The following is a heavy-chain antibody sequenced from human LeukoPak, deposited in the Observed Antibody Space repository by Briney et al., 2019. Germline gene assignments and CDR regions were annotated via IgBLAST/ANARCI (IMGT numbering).Heavy chain of an antibody. J-gene: IGHJ4*02. V-gene: IGHV4-38-2*01. CDR2: IYHTGST. CDR1: GYSISSGNY. Sequence: SETLSLTCAVSGYSISSGNYWGWVRQPPGKGLEWIGTIYHTGSTHYNPSLKSRVTISVETSKNQFSLKMSSVTAADTAVYYCARHPPQYCSGTSCYDYWGQGTLVTVSS. CDR3: ARHPPQYCSGTSCYDY. D-gene: IGHD2-2*01.